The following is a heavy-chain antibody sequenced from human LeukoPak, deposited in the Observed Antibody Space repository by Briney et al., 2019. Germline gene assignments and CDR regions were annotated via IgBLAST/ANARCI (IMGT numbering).Heavy chain of an antibody. CDR2: IIPIFGTA. J-gene: IGHJ5*02. V-gene: IGHV1-69*13. CDR3: ATRPGHCSGGSCYFGP. Sequence: ASVKVSCKASGGTFSSYAISWVRQAPGQGLEWMGGIIPIFGTANYAQKFQGRVTITADESTSTAYMELSSLRSEDTAVYYCATRPGHCSGGSCYFGPWGQGTLVTVSS. CDR1: GGTFSSYA. D-gene: IGHD2-15*01.